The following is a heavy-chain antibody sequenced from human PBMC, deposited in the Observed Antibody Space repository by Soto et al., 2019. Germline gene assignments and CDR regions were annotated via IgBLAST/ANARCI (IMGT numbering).Heavy chain of an antibody. Sequence: EVQLVESGGGLVKPGGSLRLSCAASGFTFSSYSMNWVRQAPGKGLEWVSSIRSSSSYIYYADSVKGRFTISRDNAKHSLYLQMNSLRAEGTAVYYCARVGGRDAFAIWGQGTMVAFSS. J-gene: IGHJ3*02. CDR2: IRSSSSYI. CDR3: ARVGGRDAFAI. D-gene: IGHD3-16*01. V-gene: IGHV3-21*01. CDR1: GFTFSSYS.